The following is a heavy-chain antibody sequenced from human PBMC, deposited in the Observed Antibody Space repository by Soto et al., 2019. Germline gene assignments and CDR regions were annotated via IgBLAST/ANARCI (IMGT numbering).Heavy chain of an antibody. J-gene: IGHJ4*02. D-gene: IGHD4-17*01. CDR3: ARDQTPACGDYVPFAY. CDR2: IIPIFGTA. CDR1: GGTFSSYA. Sequence: QVQLVQSGAEVKKPGSSVKVSCKASGGTFSSYAISWVRQAPGQGLEWMGGIIPIFGTANYAQKFQGRVTITADESTSPAYMELSSLRSEDTAVYYCARDQTPACGDYVPFAYWGQGTLVTVSS. V-gene: IGHV1-69*01.